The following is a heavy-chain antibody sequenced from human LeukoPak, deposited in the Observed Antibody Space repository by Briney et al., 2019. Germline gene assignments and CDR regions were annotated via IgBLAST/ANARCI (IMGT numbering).Heavy chain of an antibody. Sequence: SETLSLTSTVSGGSISSYYWSWIRQPPGKGLEWIGYIYYSGSTNYNPSLKSRVTISVDTSKNQFSLKLSSVTAADTAVYYCARSYDSSGYLDYWGQGTPVTVSS. D-gene: IGHD3-22*01. CDR1: GGSISSYY. V-gene: IGHV4-59*01. J-gene: IGHJ4*02. CDR3: ARSYDSSGYLDY. CDR2: IYYSGST.